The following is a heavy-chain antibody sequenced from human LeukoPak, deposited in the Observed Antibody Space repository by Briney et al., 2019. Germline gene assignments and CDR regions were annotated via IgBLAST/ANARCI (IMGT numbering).Heavy chain of an antibody. V-gene: IGHV3-74*01. Sequence: TGGSLRLSCAASGFTFSNYWMHWVRQAPGKGLVWVSRINSYGSSTNYADSVKGRFTISRDNAKNTLYLQMNSLRDEDTAVYYCARWSAYDSSGYPYAVNWFDPWGQGTLVTVSS. CDR2: INSYGSST. J-gene: IGHJ5*02. CDR3: ARWSAYDSSGYPYAVNWFDP. CDR1: GFTFSNYW. D-gene: IGHD3-22*01.